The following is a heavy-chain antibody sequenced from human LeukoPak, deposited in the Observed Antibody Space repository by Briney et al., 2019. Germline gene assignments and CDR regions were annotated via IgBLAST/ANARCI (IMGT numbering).Heavy chain of an antibody. CDR2: INHSGST. CDR1: GGSFSGYY. V-gene: IGHV4-34*01. D-gene: IGHD4-17*01. J-gene: IGHJ4*02. CDR3: ARVSPNTVTTLQYFDY. Sequence: SETLSLTCAVYGGSFSGYYWSWIRQPPGKGLEWIGEINHSGSTTYNPSLKSRVTISVDTSKNQFSLKLSSVTAADTAVYYCARVSPNTVTTLQYFDYWGQGTLVTVSS.